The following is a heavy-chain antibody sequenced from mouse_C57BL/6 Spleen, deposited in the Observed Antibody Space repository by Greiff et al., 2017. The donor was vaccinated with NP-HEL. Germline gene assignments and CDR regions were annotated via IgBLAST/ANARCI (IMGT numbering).Heavy chain of an antibody. Sequence: EVQVVESGGGLVKPGGSLKLSCAASGFTFSDYGMHWVRQAPEKGLEWVAYISSGSSTIYYADTVKGRFTISRDNAKNTLFLQMTSLRSEDTAMYYCARGVLRFYYLDYWGQGTTLTVSS. V-gene: IGHV5-17*01. CDR2: ISSGSSTI. CDR3: ARGVLRFYYLDY. CDR1: GFTFSDYG. D-gene: IGHD1-1*01. J-gene: IGHJ2*01.